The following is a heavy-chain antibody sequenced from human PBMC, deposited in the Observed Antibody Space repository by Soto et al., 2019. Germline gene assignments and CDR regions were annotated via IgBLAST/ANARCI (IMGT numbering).Heavy chain of an antibody. CDR1: GHSFTSYW. J-gene: IGHJ6*02. CDR2: IDPSDSYT. CDR3: ASSIEVAGYYYYYYGMDV. D-gene: IGHD6-19*01. V-gene: IGHV5-10-1*01. Sequence: GESLKISCKGSGHSFTSYWISWVRQMPGKGLEWMGRIDPSDSYTNYSPSFQGHVTISADKSISTAYLQWSSLKASDTAMYYCASSIEVAGYYYYYYGMDVWGQGNTVTVSS.